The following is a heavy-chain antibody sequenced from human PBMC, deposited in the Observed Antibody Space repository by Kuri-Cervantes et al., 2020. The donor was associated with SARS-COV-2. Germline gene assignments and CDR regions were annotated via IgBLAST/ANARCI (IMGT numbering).Heavy chain of an antibody. CDR3: ARGTTVVKVDI. CDR1: GYTFTSYD. Sequence: AAVQVSCKASGYTFTSYDINWVRQATGQGVEWMGWMNPNSGNTGYAQKFQGRVTMTRNNSISTAYVELGSLGCEDRAVYYCARGTTVVKVDIWGQGTMVTVSS. V-gene: IGHV1-8*01. J-gene: IGHJ3*02. D-gene: IGHD4-23*01. CDR2: MNPNSGNT.